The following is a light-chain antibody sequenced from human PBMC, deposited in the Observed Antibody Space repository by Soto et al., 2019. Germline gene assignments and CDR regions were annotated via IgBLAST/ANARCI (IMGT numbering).Light chain of an antibody. CDR3: CSYAGGITYV. Sequence: QSALTQPASVSGSPGQSITISCTGTSSDVGRYDFVSWYQGHPGKAPKVMSYEVYNRPSGVSNRFSGSKSGSTASLTISGLQLEDEADYYCCSYAGGITYVFGTGTKLTVL. CDR1: SSDVGRYDF. V-gene: IGLV2-23*02. J-gene: IGLJ1*01. CDR2: EVY.